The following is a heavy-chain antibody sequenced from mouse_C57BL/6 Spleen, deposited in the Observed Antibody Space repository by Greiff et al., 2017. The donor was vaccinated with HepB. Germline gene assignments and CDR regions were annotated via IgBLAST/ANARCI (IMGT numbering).Heavy chain of an antibody. V-gene: IGHV1-54*01. CDR1: GYAFTNYL. Sequence: VQLQQSGAELVRPGTSVKVSCKASGYAFTNYLIEWVKQRPGQGLEWNGVINPGSGGTNYNEKFKGKATLTADKSSSTAYMQLSSLTSEDSAVYFCARQRGNYVMDYWGQGTSVTVSS. CDR3: ARQRGNYVMDY. CDR2: INPGSGGT. J-gene: IGHJ4*01.